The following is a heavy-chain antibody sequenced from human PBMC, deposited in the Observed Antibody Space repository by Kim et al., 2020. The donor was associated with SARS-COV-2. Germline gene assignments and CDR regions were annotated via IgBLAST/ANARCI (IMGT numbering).Heavy chain of an antibody. CDR3: ARENAMVRGVIRVPSMDV. D-gene: IGHD3-10*01. V-gene: IGHV4-34*01. CDR1: GGSFSGYY. J-gene: IGHJ6*02. Sequence: SETLSLTCAVYGGSFSGYYWSWIRQPPGKGLEWIGEINHSGSTNYNPSLKSRVTISVDTSKNQFSLKLSSVTAADTAVSYCARENAMVRGVIRVPSMDVWGQGTTVTVSS. CDR2: INHSGST.